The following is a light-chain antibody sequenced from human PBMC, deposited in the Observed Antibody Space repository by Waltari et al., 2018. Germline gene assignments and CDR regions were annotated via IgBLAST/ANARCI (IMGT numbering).Light chain of an antibody. CDR2: EDN. Sequence: FMLTQPRSVSESPGKTVTISCTRSSGNIANSYVQWYQQRPGSAPITVMYEDNKRRSGVPDRFSGSIDRSSNSASLTISGLTTDDEADYYCQSYHGSDVVFGGGTKVTVL. CDR1: SGNIANSY. J-gene: IGLJ2*01. CDR3: QSYHGSDVV. V-gene: IGLV6-57*03.